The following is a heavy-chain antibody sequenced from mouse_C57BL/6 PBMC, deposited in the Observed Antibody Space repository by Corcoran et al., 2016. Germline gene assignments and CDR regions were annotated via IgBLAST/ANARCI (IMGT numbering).Heavy chain of an antibody. V-gene: IGHV1-26*01. CDR3: ARGTLAMDY. J-gene: IGHJ4*01. CDR2: INPNNGGT. CDR1: GYTFTDYY. Sequence: EVQKQKSRPELEKPGAYLKISCKASGYTFTDYYMNWVNQTHGKSIEWIGDINPNNGGTSYNQKFKGKDTLTVDKSSSTAYMELRSLTSEDSAVYYCARGTLAMDYWGQGTSVTVSS. D-gene: IGHD3-3*01.